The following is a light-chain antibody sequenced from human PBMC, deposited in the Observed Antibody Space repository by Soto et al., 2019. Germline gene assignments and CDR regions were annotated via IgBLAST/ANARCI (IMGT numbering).Light chain of an antibody. J-gene: IGKJ3*01. CDR3: QQTYSTPPEA. CDR1: QSISSY. Sequence: DIQMTQSPSSLSASVGDRVTITCRASQSISSYLNWYQQKPGKAPKLLIYAESSLQSGVPSRFSGSGSGTDFTLTIRSLQPEDFATYYCQQTYSTPPEAFGPGPKVDIK. V-gene: IGKV1-39*01. CDR2: AES.